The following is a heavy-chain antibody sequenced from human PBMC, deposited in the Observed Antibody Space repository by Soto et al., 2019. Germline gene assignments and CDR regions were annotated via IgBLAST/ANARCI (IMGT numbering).Heavy chain of an antibody. CDR2: IGTAGDT. V-gene: IGHV3-13*01. CDR1: GFTFSSYD. Sequence: GGSLRLSCAASGFTFSSYDMHWARQATGKGLEWVSAIGTAGDTYYPGSVKGRFTISRENAKNSLYLQMNSLRAGDTAVYYCAREPNYGDYGMDVWGQGTTVTVSS. CDR3: AREPNYGDYGMDV. J-gene: IGHJ6*02. D-gene: IGHD4-17*01.